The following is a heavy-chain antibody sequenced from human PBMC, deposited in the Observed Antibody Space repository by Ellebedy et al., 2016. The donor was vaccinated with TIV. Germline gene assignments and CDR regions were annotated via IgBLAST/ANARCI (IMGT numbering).Heavy chain of an antibody. CDR3: AKDHSSSWYRMGGMDV. D-gene: IGHD6-13*01. Sequence: GGSLRLSCAASGFTFDDYTMHWVRQAPGKGLEWVSLITWDGGTTYYADSVKGRFTISRDNSKNSLYLQMNSLTTEDTASYYCAKDHSSSWYRMGGMDVWGQGTTVTVSS. CDR2: ITWDGGTT. J-gene: IGHJ6*02. CDR1: GFTFDDYT. V-gene: IGHV3-43*01.